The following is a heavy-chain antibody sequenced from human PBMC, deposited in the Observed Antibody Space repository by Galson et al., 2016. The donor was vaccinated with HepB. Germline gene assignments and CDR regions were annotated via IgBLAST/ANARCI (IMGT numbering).Heavy chain of an antibody. CDR3: ARPIGRGRFDPDY. V-gene: IGHV1-69*04. CDR1: GDTSNSFA. Sequence: SVKVSCKASGDTSNSFAINWVRQAPGQGLEWLGRIIPMLEVVDYPQRLKGRLTITTDKATSTAHMELSGLTSEDTAVYYCARPIGRGRFDPDYWGQGTLVTVSS. CDR2: IIPMLEVV. J-gene: IGHJ4*02. D-gene: IGHD1-26*01.